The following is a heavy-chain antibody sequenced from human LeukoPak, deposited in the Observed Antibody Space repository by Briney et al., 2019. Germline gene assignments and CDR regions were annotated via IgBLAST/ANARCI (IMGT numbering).Heavy chain of an antibody. Sequence: SETLSPTCAVSGGSISSSNWWSWVRQPPGKGLEWIGEIYHSGRTNYTPSLKSRVTISVDKSKNQLSLKLSSVTAADTAVYYCARDNYDKSGYYFDYWGQGTLVTVSS. V-gene: IGHV4-4*02. D-gene: IGHD3-22*01. CDR2: IYHSGRT. J-gene: IGHJ4*02. CDR1: GGSISSSNW. CDR3: ARDNYDKSGYYFDY.